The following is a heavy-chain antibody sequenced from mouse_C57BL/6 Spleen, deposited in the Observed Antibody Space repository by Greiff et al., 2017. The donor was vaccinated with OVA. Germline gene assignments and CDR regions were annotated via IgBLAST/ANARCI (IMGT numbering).Heavy chain of an antibody. Sequence: QVQLQQSGPELVKPGASVKISCKASGYAFSSSWMNWVKQRPGKGLEWIGRIYPGDGDTNYNGKFKGKATLTADKSSSTAYMQLSSLTSEDSAVYFCARSRANWDYFDYWGQGTTLTVSS. D-gene: IGHD4-1*01. V-gene: IGHV1-82*01. J-gene: IGHJ2*01. CDR1: GYAFSSSW. CDR3: ARSRANWDYFDY. CDR2: IYPGDGDT.